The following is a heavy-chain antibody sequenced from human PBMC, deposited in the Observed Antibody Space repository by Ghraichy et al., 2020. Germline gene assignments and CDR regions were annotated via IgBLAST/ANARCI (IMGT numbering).Heavy chain of an antibody. CDR1: GDSISSGSFF. Sequence: SETLSLTCTVSGDSISSGSFFWGWIRQPPGKGLDWIVSVFYSGSTYYNPSLKSRVTISVDTSKNQFSLKLSSVTAADTAVYWCARQPAATMREFAFDYWGQGALVTVSS. J-gene: IGHJ4*02. CDR3: ARQPAATMREFAFDY. V-gene: IGHV4-39*01. D-gene: IGHD2-15*01. CDR2: VFYSGST.